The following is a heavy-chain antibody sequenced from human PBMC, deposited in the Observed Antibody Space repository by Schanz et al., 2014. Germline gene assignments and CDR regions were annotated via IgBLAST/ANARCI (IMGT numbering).Heavy chain of an antibody. V-gene: IGHV4-39*01. CDR1: GGSINSNSYY. CDR3: ARHGPLAGIPLDY. J-gene: IGHJ4*02. Sequence: QLQLQESGPGLVKPSETLSLICSVSGGSINSNSYYWGWIRQPPGKGLEWIGNVFYTGTTYTNPPLRSRLTLSVDPSNNQFPLKLTSVTAADTAVYFCARHGPLAGIPLDYWGRGTLVTVSS. D-gene: IGHD6-19*01. CDR2: VFYTGTT.